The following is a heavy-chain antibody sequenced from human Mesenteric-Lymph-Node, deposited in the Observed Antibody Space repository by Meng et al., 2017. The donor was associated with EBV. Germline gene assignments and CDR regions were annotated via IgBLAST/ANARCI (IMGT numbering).Heavy chain of an antibody. D-gene: IGHD3/OR15-3a*01. CDR1: GYTYTSYG. J-gene: IGHJ4*02. Sequence: QLVQSGCEVTNPWASVSVSCKASGYTYTSYGIIWARQAPGQGLEWVGWISAYNGNTNYAQKVQGRVTMTTDTSTTTAYMELRRLRSDDTAVYYCAREGDWTTFDYWGQGTLVTVSS. CDR3: AREGDWTTFDY. V-gene: IGHV1-18*01. CDR2: ISAYNGNT.